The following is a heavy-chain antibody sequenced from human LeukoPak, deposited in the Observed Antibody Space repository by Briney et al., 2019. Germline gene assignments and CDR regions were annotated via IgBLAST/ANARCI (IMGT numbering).Heavy chain of an antibody. J-gene: IGHJ6*02. CDR2: IIPILGIA. Sequence: SVKVSCKASGGTFSSYAISWVRQGPGQGLEWMGRIIPILGIANYAQKFQGRVTITADKSTSTAYMELSSLRSEDTAGYYCARGGMSTSYSYYYYGMDVWGQGTTVTVSS. D-gene: IGHD1-26*01. CDR1: GGTFSSYA. V-gene: IGHV1-69*04. CDR3: ARGGMSTSYSYYYYGMDV.